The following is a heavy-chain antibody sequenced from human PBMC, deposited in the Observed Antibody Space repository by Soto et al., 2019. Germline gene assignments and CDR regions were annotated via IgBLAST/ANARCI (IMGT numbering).Heavy chain of an antibody. CDR3: ARSTQYYDFWSGYYIAYNWFDP. D-gene: IGHD3-3*01. CDR2: IDWDDDK. CDR1: GFSLSTSGMC. V-gene: IGHV2-70*01. Sequence: KSGPTLVNPTQTLTLTCTFSGFSLSTSGMCVSWIRQPPGKALEWLALIDWDDDKYYSTSLKTRLTISKDTSKNQVVLTMTNMDPVDTATYYCARSTQYYDFWSGYYIAYNWFDPWGQGTLVTVSS. J-gene: IGHJ5*02.